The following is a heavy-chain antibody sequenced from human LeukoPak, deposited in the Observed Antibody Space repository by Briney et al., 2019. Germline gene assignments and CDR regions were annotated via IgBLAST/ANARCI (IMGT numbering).Heavy chain of an antibody. V-gene: IGHV3-33*06. CDR3: AKGVGTKLKYYFDY. D-gene: IGHD1-26*01. J-gene: IGHJ4*02. CDR1: GFTFSSYG. CDR2: IWYDGSNK. Sequence: PGGSLRLSCSASGFTFSSYGMHWVRQAPGKGLEWVAVIWYDGSNKYYADSVKGRFTISRDNSKNTLYLQMNGLTAEDTALYYCAKGVGTKLKYYFDYWGQGSLVTVSS.